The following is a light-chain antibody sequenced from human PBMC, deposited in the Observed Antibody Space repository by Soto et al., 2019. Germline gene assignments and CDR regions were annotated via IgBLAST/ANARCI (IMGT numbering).Light chain of an antibody. CDR1: EDISTW. CDR3: QQLNSYPIT. J-gene: IGKJ5*01. Sequence: DIQMTQSPSSVSASVGDRVTITCRSSEDISTWLAWYQQKPGKAPKLLIYAASTLQSGVPSRFSGSGSGTEFTLTISSLQPEDFATYYCQQLNSYPITFGQGTRLEI. CDR2: AAS. V-gene: IGKV1-12*01.